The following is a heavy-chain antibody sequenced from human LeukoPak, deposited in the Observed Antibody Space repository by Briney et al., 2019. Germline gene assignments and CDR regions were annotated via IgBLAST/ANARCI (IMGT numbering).Heavy chain of an antibody. V-gene: IGHV3-11*01. D-gene: IGHD6-13*01. CDR1: GFTFSDYY. Sequence: GGSLRLSCAASGFTFSDYYMSWIRQAPGKGLEWVSYISSSGSTIYYADSVKGRFTISRDNAKNSLYLQMNSLRAEDTAVYYCAGAAEQQLDNWFDPWGQGTLVTVSS. CDR3: AGAAEQQLDNWFDP. CDR2: ISSSGSTI. J-gene: IGHJ5*02.